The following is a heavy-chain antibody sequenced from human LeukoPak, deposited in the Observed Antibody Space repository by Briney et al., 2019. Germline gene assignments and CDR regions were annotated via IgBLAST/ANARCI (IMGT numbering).Heavy chain of an antibody. CDR3: ARTTVDYYFDY. J-gene: IGHJ4*02. Sequence: PSETLSLNCTVTGGSISHYYWSWIRQPPGKGLEWIGYINYSGSTNYNPSLKSRVTISVDTSKNQFSLKLSSVTAADTAVYYCARTTVDYYFDYWGQGTLVTVSS. CDR1: GGSISHYY. V-gene: IGHV4-59*01. D-gene: IGHD4-23*01. CDR2: INYSGST.